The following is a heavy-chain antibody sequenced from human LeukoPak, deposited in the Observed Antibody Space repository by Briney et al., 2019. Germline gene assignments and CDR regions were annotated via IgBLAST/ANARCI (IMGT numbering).Heavy chain of an antibody. D-gene: IGHD3-22*01. Sequence: PSETLSLTCTVSGGSISSYYWSWIRQPPGKGPEWIGYIYYSGSTNYNPSLKSRVTISVDTSKNQFSLKLSSVTAADTAVYYCARRGDYYDSSGYYFFDYWGQGTLVTVSS. V-gene: IGHV4-59*01. CDR3: ARRGDYYDSSGYYFFDY. CDR2: IYYSGST. CDR1: GGSISSYY. J-gene: IGHJ4*02.